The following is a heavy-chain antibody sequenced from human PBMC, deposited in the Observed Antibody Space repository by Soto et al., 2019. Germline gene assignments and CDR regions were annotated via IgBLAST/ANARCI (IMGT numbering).Heavy chain of an antibody. CDR1: GYTFTSYD. Sequence: QVQLVQSGAEVQKPGASVKVSCKASGYTFTSYDINWVRQATGQGLEWMGWMNPNSGNTGYAQKFQGRVTMTRNTSISTAYMELSSLRSEDTAVYYCARVRGYCSSTSCYWYYFDYWGQGTLVTVSS. D-gene: IGHD2-2*01. CDR3: ARVRGYCSSTSCYWYYFDY. V-gene: IGHV1-8*01. J-gene: IGHJ4*02. CDR2: MNPNSGNT.